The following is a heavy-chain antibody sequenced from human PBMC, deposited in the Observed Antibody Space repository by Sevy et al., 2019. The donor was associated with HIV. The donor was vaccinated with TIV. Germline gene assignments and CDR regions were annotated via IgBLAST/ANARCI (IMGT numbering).Heavy chain of an antibody. V-gene: IGHV3-33*01. CDR2: IWFDGSNE. D-gene: IGHD4-17*01. J-gene: IGHJ6*02. CDR3: ARPRANYVDHYFFYAMDV. Sequence: GGSLRLSCAASGFSFSSYGMHWVRQAPGKGLEWLAVIWFDGSNEYYADSVKGRFTISRDIAKNTLYLQMNSLTTEDTAVYYCARPRANYVDHYFFYAMDVWGQGTTVTVSS. CDR1: GFSFSSYG.